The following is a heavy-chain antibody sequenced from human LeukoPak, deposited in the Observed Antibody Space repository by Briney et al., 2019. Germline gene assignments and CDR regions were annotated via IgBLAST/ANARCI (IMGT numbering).Heavy chain of an antibody. V-gene: IGHV3-48*03. J-gene: IGHJ6*02. CDR3: AREPYYYGMDV. Sequence: GGSLRLSCAASGFTFSSYEMNWVRQAPGKGLEWVSYISSSGSTIYYADSVKGRFTISRDNAKNSLYLQMNCLRAEDTAVYYCAREPYYYGMDVWGQGTTVTVSS. CDR2: ISSSGSTI. CDR1: GFTFSSYE.